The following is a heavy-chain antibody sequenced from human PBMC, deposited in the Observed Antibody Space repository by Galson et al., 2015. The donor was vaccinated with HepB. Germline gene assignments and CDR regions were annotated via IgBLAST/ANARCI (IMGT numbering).Heavy chain of an antibody. CDR2: ISSSSSYT. D-gene: IGHD3-9*01. CDR1: GFTFSDYY. CDR3: ARDLGQSVDWYRKETPTDY. Sequence: LRLSCAASGFTFSDYYMSWIRQAPGKGLEWVSYISSSSSYTNYADSVKGRFTISRDNAKNSLYLQMNSLRAEDTAVYYCARDLGQSVDWYRKETPTDYWGQGTLVTVSS. J-gene: IGHJ4*02. V-gene: IGHV3-11*06.